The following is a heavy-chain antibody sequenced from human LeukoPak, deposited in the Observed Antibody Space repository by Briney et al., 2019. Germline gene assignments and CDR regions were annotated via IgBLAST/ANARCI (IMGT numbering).Heavy chain of an antibody. CDR1: GYSISSGYY. V-gene: IGHV4-38-2*01. J-gene: IGHJ2*01. CDR3: ARHGRAYWYLDL. CDR2: MYHSRST. D-gene: IGHD1-26*01. Sequence: PSETLSLTRAVSGYSISSGYYWGWIRQPPGKGLEWIGSMYHSRSTYYNPALKSRVTISTHTSKNQFSLNLSSVTAADTAVYYCARHGRAYWYLDLWGRGTLVTVSS.